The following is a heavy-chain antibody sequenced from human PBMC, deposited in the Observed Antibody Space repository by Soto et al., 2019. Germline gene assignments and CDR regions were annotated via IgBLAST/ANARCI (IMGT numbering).Heavy chain of an antibody. CDR3: ARKGVYYYYYGMEV. D-gene: IGHD3-10*01. V-gene: IGHV1-69*01. CDR2: IIPIFGTA. Sequence: VKVSCKASGGTFSSYAISWVRQAPGQGLEWMGGIIPIFGTANYAQKFQGRVTITADESTSTAYMELSSLRSEDTAVYYCARKGVYYYYYGMEVWGKGTKVTVSS. CDR1: GGTFSSYA. J-gene: IGHJ6*04.